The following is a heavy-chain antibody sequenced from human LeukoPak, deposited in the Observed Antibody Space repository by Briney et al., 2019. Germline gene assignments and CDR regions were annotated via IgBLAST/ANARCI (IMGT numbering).Heavy chain of an antibody. V-gene: IGHV3-48*01. J-gene: IGHJ2*01. Sequence: GGSLRLSCAASGFTFSSYSMNWVRQAPGKGLEWVSYISSSSSTIYYADSVKGRFTISRDNAKNSLYLQMNSLRAEDTAVYYCARDGLAAATLHWCFDLWGRGTLVTVSS. D-gene: IGHD6-25*01. CDR1: GFTFSSYS. CDR3: ARDGLAAATLHWCFDL. CDR2: ISSSSSTI.